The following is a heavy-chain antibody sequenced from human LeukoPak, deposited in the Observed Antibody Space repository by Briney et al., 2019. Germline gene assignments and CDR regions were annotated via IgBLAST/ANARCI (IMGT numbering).Heavy chain of an antibody. V-gene: IGHV3-23*01. D-gene: IGHD5-18*01. CDR3: ASTRGYSYQFDY. Sequence: GGSLRLSCVASGFTFSSHGMNWVRQAPGKGLEWVSGIIPSGHTTYYADSVRGRFTISRDNSRNTVYLQMNSLRAEDTAVYYCASTRGYSYQFDYWGQGTLVTVSS. CDR1: GFTFSSHG. J-gene: IGHJ4*02. CDR2: IIPSGHTT.